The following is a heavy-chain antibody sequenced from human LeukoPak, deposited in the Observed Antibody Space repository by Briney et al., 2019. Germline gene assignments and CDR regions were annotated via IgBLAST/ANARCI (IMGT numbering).Heavy chain of an antibody. CDR2: ISGVGDNT. CDR3: GRVRLP. Sequence: AGSLRLSCAASGFTFSIYALIWIRHALLKGLQQVSGISGVGDNTKYADAVKGRFTISRDNSKNTVYLQLKSLKVEDTAVYFCGRVRLPWRPGTRVTVSS. J-gene: IGHJ5*02. CDR1: GFTFSIYA. V-gene: IGHV3-23*01. D-gene: IGHD5/OR15-5a*01.